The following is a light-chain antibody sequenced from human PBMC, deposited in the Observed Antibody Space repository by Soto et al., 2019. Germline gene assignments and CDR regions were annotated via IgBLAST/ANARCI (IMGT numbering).Light chain of an antibody. J-gene: IGKJ4*01. CDR2: DAS. V-gene: IGKV3-11*01. CDR1: QSVSRY. Sequence: EIVLTQSPDTLSLSPGESATLSCRASQSVSRYLAWYQQKPGQTPRLLISDASNRAAGIPARFSGSGSGTDFTLTISSLEPEDFAVYYCQQRSNWPLTFGGGTKVEIK. CDR3: QQRSNWPLT.